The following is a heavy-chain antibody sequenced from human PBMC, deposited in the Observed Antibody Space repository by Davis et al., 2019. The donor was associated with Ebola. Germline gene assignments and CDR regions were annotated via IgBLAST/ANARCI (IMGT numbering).Heavy chain of an antibody. V-gene: IGHV3-7*01. CDR3: LYGMDV. Sequence: GGSLRLSCAASGFTFSGSAMHWVRQAPGKGLEWVASIKKDGSEKYYVDSVKGRFTISRNNAKNSLYLQMNSLRAEDTAVYYCLYGMDVWGQGTTVTVSS. CDR1: GFTFSGSA. J-gene: IGHJ6*02. CDR2: IKKDGSEK.